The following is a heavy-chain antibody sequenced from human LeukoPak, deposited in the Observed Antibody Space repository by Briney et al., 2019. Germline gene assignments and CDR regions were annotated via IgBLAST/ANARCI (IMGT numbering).Heavy chain of an antibody. J-gene: IGHJ4*02. V-gene: IGHV3-11*04. Sequence: GGSLRLSCAASGFTFSDYYMSWIRQAPGKGLEWVSYISSSGSTIYYADSVKGRFTISRDNAKNSLYLQMNSLRAEDTAVYYCTKDRGSGSYFDYWGQGTLVTVSS. CDR2: ISSSGSTI. D-gene: IGHD1-26*01. CDR1: GFTFSDYY. CDR3: TKDRGSGSYFDY.